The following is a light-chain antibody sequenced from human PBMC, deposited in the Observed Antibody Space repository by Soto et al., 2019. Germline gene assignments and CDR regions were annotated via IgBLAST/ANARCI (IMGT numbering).Light chain of an antibody. V-gene: IGKV1-5*01. CDR3: QRYNSNSRT. CDR1: QNVDNW. J-gene: IGKJ1*01. CDR2: DAS. Sequence: DIQMTQSPSTLSASVGDRVTITCRASQNVDNWVAWYQQKPGKAPKFLMYDASNLESGVPSRFSGRGSGTEFTLTISSLQPDDFATYYCQRYNSNSRTFGQGTRV.